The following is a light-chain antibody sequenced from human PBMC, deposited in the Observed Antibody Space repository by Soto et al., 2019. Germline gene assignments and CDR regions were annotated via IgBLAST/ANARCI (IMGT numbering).Light chain of an antibody. CDR1: QSVNSN. V-gene: IGKV3-15*01. Sequence: EQVMTQSPAALSVSPGERATLSCRASQSVNSNLAWYQQKPGQAPRLLLYGASTRATGIPARFSGSASGTEFTLTTSSLQSEDSAVYYCQQYNDWPLTFGGGTKVEVK. CDR2: GAS. CDR3: QQYNDWPLT. J-gene: IGKJ4*01.